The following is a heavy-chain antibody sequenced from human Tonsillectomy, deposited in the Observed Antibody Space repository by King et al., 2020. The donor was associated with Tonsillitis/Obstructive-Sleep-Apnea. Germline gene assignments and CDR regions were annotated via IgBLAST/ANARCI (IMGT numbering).Heavy chain of an antibody. CDR3: AKEGDDYGDSYVEL. Sequence: VQLVQSGAEVKKPGASVKVSCKASDYTFPSYVITWVRQAPGQGLEWMGWISAYNGNTNYAQKLQGRVTMTTDESTSTAYMELRSLRSDDTAVYYCAKEGDDYGDSYVELWGQGTLVTVSS. CDR1: DYTFPSYV. J-gene: IGHJ4*02. CDR2: ISAYNGNT. D-gene: IGHD4-17*01. V-gene: IGHV1-18*01.